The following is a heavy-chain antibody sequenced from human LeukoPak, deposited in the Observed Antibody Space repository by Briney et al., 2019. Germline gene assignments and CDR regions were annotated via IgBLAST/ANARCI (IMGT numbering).Heavy chain of an antibody. CDR3: ASRLVRGMLGAFDI. CDR1: GYTFTSYG. Sequence: GASVHVSCKASGYTFTSYGISWVRQAPGQGLEWMGWISAYNGNTNYAQKLQGRVTMTTDTSTSTAYMELRSLRSDDTAVYYCASRLVRGMLGAFDIWGQGTMVTVSS. V-gene: IGHV1-18*01. D-gene: IGHD2-8*01. J-gene: IGHJ3*02. CDR2: ISAYNGNT.